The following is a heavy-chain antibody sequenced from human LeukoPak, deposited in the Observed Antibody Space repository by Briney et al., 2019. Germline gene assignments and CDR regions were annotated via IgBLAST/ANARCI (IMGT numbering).Heavy chain of an antibody. J-gene: IGHJ4*02. V-gene: IGHV6-1*01. CDR1: GDSVSSNNAA. D-gene: IGHD3-10*01. Sequence: SQTLSLTCAISGDSVSSNNAAWNWIRQSPSRGLEWLGRTYYRSKWYNDYAVSVKSRITINPDTSKNQFSLQLNSVTPEDMAVYYCAISLSYGSGSYYPLWGQGTLVTVSS. CDR3: AISLSYGSGSYYPL. CDR2: TYYRSKWYN.